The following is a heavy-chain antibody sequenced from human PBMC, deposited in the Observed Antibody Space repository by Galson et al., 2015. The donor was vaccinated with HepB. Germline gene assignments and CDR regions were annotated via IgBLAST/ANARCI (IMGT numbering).Heavy chain of an antibody. J-gene: IGHJ4*02. V-gene: IGHV4-39*07. D-gene: IGHD3-16*02. CDR1: GGSISSGGYY. Sequence: ETLSLTCTVSGGSISSGGYYWSWIRQPPGKGLEWIGEINHSGSTNYNPSLKSRVTISVDTSKNQFSLKLSSVTAADTAVYYCARGSKDPKRYDYVWGSYRLGGGYYFDYWGQGTLVTVSS. CDR2: INHSGST. CDR3: ARGSKDPKRYDYVWGSYRLGGGYYFDY.